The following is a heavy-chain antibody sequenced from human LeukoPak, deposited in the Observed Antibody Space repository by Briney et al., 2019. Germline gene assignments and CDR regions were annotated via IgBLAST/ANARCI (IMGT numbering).Heavy chain of an antibody. CDR2: IYYSGST. CDR3: ARVPVARRDYYYGMDV. CDR1: GGSISSGGYY. Sequence: SETLSLTCTVSGGSISSGGYYWSWIRQHPGKGLEWIGYIYYSGSTYYNPSLKSRVTISVDTSKNQFSLKLSSVTAADTAVYYCARVPVARRDYYYGMDVWGQGTTVTVSS. V-gene: IGHV4-31*03. J-gene: IGHJ6*02.